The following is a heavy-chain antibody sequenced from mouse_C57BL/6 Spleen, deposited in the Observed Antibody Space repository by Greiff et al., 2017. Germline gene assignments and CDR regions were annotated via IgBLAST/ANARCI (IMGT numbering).Heavy chain of an antibody. Sequence: QVQLQQSGAELARPGASVKLSCKASGYTFTSYGISWVKQRTGQGLEWIGEIYPRSGNTYYNEKFKGKATLTADKSSSTAYMKLRSLTSEDSAGYFCATVVARNYAMDYWGQGTSVTVSS. CDR1: GYTFTSYG. CDR3: ATVVARNYAMDY. CDR2: IYPRSGNT. V-gene: IGHV1-81*01. J-gene: IGHJ4*01. D-gene: IGHD1-1*01.